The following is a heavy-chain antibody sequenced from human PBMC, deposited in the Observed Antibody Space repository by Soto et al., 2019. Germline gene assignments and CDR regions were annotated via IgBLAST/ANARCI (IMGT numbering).Heavy chain of an antibody. CDR3: ARESGDWPLNWFDP. V-gene: IGHV3-74*01. CDR2: ITSDGKSK. D-gene: IGHD2-21*02. CDR1: GFNFSNHW. Sequence: GGSLRLSCAASGFNFSNHWMHWVRERPGEGLVWVSRITSDGKSKAYAESVKGRFAISRDNAKNTLYLQMNGLTAEDTAVYYCARESGDWPLNWFDPWGLGTLVTVSS. J-gene: IGHJ5*02.